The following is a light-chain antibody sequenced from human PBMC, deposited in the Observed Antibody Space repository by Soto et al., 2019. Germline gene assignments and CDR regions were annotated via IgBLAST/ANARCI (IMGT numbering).Light chain of an antibody. V-gene: IGKV1-5*01. Sequence: DIQMTQSPSTLSASVGDKVTITCRASQSISDWLAWYQQKPGKAPELLIFDASSLESGVPSRFSGSGSGTEFTLTISSLQPDDFATYYCQQYSSLYTFGQGTKVDIK. CDR3: QQYSSLYT. CDR2: DAS. J-gene: IGKJ2*01. CDR1: QSISDW.